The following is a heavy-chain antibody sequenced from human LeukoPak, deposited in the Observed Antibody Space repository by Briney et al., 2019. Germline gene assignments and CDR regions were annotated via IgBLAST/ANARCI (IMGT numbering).Heavy chain of an antibody. J-gene: IGHJ4*02. CDR3: ARDVDTSMAYYFDC. V-gene: IGHV4-59*01. Sequence: SETLSLTCTVSGGSISSYYWSWIRQPPGKGLEWIGYIYHRGSTNYNPSLKSRVTISVDTSKNQFSLKLSSVPAADTAVYYCARDVDTSMAYYFDCWGQGTLVTVSS. D-gene: IGHD5-18*01. CDR1: GGSISSYY. CDR2: IYHRGST.